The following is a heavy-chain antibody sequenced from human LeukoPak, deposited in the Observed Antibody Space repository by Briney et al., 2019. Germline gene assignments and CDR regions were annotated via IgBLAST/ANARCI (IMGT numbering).Heavy chain of an antibody. CDR2: MNPNSGNT. CDR3: ARDRGGWFDP. J-gene: IGHJ5*02. V-gene: IGHV1-8*01. CDR1: GYTFTSYD. D-gene: IGHD3-10*01. Sequence: ASVKVSCKASGYTFTSYDINWVRQATGQGLEWMGWMNPNSGNTGYAQKFQGRVTMTRDTSTSTVYMELSSLRSEDTAVYYCARDRGGWFDPWGQGTLVTVSS.